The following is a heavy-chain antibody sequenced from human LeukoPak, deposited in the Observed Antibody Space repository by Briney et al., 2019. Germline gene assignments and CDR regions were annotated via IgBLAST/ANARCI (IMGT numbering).Heavy chain of an antibody. CDR2: INSDGSST. CDR3: VRGYCSGGSCYTHDAFDL. D-gene: IGHD2-15*01. V-gene: IGHV3-74*01. CDR1: GFTFSTYL. Sequence: GGSLRLSCAASGFTFSTYLMHWVHQAPGKGLVWVSRINSDGSSTNFADSVKGRFTISRDNAKNTLYLQMNSLRVEDTAVYYCVRGYCSGGSCYTHDAFDLWGQGTRVTVSS. J-gene: IGHJ3*01.